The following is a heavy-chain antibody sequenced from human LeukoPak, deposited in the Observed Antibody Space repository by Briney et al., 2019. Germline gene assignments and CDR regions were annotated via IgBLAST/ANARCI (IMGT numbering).Heavy chain of an antibody. CDR1: GGSISSYY. Sequence: PSETLSLTCTVSGGSISSYYWSWIRQPPGKGLEWIGYIYYSGSTNYNPSLKSRVTTSVDTSKNQFSLKLSSVTAADTAVYYCAGVVVAAYHREYYFDYWGQGTLVTVSS. V-gene: IGHV4-59*01. CDR3: AGVVVAAYHREYYFDY. CDR2: IYYSGST. J-gene: IGHJ4*02. D-gene: IGHD2-15*01.